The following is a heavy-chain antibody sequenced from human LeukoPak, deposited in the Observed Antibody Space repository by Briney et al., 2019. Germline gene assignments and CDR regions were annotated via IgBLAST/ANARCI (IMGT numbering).Heavy chain of an antibody. CDR3: ARDVTFGGVPDY. V-gene: IGHV1-69*05. CDR2: IIPIFGTA. J-gene: IGHJ4*02. D-gene: IGHD3-16*01. CDR1: GGTFSSYA. Sequence: SVKVSCKASGGTFSSYAISWVRQAPGQGLEWMGGIIPIFGTANYAQKLQGRVTMTTDTSTSTAYMELRSLRSDDTAVYYCARDVTFGGVPDYWGQGTLVTVSS.